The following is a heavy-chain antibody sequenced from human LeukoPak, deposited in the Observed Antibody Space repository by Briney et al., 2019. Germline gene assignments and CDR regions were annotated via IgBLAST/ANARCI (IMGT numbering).Heavy chain of an antibody. V-gene: IGHV1-8*01. CDR2: MNPNSGNT. D-gene: IGHD3-22*01. Sequence: ASVKVSCKASGYTFTSYDINWVRQATGQGLEWMGWMNPNSGNTGYAQKFQGRVTMTRDTSTSTVYMELSSLRSEDTAVYYCSRDYYDSNGYYFGYWGQGTLVTVSS. J-gene: IGHJ4*02. CDR3: SRDYYDSNGYYFGY. CDR1: GYTFTSYD.